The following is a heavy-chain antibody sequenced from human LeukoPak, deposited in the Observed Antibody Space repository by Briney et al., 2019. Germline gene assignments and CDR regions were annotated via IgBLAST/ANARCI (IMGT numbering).Heavy chain of an antibody. CDR1: GFTFSSYA. V-gene: IGHV3-64*01. D-gene: IGHD3-3*01. CDR2: ISSNGGST. J-gene: IGHJ4*02. Sequence: GGSLRLSCAASGFTFSSYAMHWVRQAPGKGLEYVSAISSNGGSTYYANSVKGRFTIPRDNSKNTLYLQMGSLRAEDMAVYYCARDHTQYYDFWSGYSYYFDYWGQGTLVTVSS. CDR3: ARDHTQYYDFWSGYSYYFDY.